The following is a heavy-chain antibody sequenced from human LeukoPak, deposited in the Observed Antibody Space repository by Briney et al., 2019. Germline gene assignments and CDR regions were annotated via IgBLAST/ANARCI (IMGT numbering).Heavy chain of an antibody. Sequence: SETLSLTCAVYGGSFSGYYWSWIRQPPGKGLEWIGYIYYSGSTNYNPSLKSRVTISVDTSKNQFSLKLSSVTAADTAVYYCARTLLEGAFDIWGQGTMVTVSS. V-gene: IGHV4-59*01. CDR3: ARTLLEGAFDI. J-gene: IGHJ3*02. CDR1: GGSFSGYY. CDR2: IYYSGST.